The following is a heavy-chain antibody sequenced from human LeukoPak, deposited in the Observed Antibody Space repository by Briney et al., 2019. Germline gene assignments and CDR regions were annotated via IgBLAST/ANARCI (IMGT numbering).Heavy chain of an antibody. CDR2: LYSDGTT. CDR1: GFTVSSKY. D-gene: IGHD3-16*01. Sequence: GGSLRLSCAASGFTVSSKYMSWVRQAPGKGLEWVSLLYSDGTTRYADSVKGRFTISRDNSENTLYLQMNTLSAEDTAVYYCVRGRRSYGFDHWGQGTLVTVSS. J-gene: IGHJ4*02. CDR3: VRGRRSYGFDH. V-gene: IGHV3-66*01.